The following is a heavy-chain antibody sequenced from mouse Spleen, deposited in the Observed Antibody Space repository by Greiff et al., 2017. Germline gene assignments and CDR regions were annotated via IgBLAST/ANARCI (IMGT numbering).Heavy chain of an antibody. CDR3: ARSRTTATWFDY. CDR1: GYTFSSYW. D-gene: IGHD1-2*01. CDR2: ILPGSGST. Sequence: QVQLKESGAELMKPGASVKISCKATGYTFSSYWIEWVKQRPGHGLEWIGEILPGSGSTNYNEKFKGKATFTADTSSNTAYMQLSSLTSEDSAVYYCARSRTTATWFDYWGQGTTLTVSS. J-gene: IGHJ2*01. V-gene: IGHV1-9*01.